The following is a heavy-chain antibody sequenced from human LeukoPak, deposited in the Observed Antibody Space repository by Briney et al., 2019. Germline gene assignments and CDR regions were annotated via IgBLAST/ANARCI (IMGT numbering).Heavy chain of an antibody. CDR3: ARDFPFLQLERGAYNWFDA. Sequence: SQTLSLTCTISGDSISSNSATWNWIRQSPSRGLEWLGRTYYRSKWYNDYAVSVKSRITINPDTSKNQFSLQLNSVTPEDTAVYYCARDFPFLQLERGAYNWFDAGGQASLATVSS. J-gene: IGHJ5*01. V-gene: IGHV6-1*01. CDR1: GDSISSNSAT. D-gene: IGHD1-1*01. CDR2: TYYRSKWYN.